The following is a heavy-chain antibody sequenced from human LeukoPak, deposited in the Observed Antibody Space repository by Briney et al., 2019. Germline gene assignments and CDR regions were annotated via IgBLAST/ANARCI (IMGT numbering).Heavy chain of an antibody. V-gene: IGHV3-23*01. J-gene: IGHJ5*02. D-gene: IGHD3-10*01. CDR2: ISDTGGST. CDR1: GFTFSSYV. Sequence: GGSLRLSCAASGFTFSSYVMSWVRQAPGKGLEWVSGISDTGGSTYYADSVKGRFTISRDNAKNSLYLQMNSLRAEDTAVYYCARGDGPGWFGELSGWFDPWGQGTLVTVSS. CDR3: ARGDGPGWFGELSGWFDP.